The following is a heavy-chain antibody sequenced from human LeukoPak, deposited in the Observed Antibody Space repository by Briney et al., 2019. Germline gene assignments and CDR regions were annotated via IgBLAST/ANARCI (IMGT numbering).Heavy chain of an antibody. D-gene: IGHD6-19*01. V-gene: IGHV1-69*13. CDR3: ARDLIAVAGTDWFDP. Sequence: SVKVSCKASGGTFSSYAISWVRQAPGQGLEWMGGIIPIFGTASYAQKFQGRVTITADESTSTAYMELSSLRSEVTAVYYCARDLIAVAGTDWFDPWGQGTLVTVSS. J-gene: IGHJ5*02. CDR1: GGTFSSYA. CDR2: IIPIFGTA.